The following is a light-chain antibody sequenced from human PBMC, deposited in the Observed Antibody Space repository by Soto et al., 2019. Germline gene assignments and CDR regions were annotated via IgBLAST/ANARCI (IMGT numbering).Light chain of an antibody. CDR3: SSYGGSNTVV. CDR2: EVS. V-gene: IGLV2-8*01. J-gene: IGLJ2*01. Sequence: QSVLTQPPSASGSPGQSVTISCTGSSSDVGGYNYVSWYQQHPDKAPKLMIYEVSKRPSGVPDRLSGSKSGNTASLTVSGLQAEDEAEYYCSSYGGSNTVVFGGGTKRTVL. CDR1: SSDVGGYNY.